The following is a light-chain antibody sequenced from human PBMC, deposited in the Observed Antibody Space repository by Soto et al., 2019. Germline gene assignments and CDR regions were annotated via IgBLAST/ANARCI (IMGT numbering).Light chain of an antibody. CDR1: QSISSW. CDR3: QQYNSYPWT. J-gene: IGKJ1*01. V-gene: IGKV1-5*01. CDR2: DAS. Sequence: DIQMTQSPSTLSASVGDRVTITCRASQSISSWLAWYQQKPGKAPKLLIYDASSLESGVPSRFSGSGSVTEFTLTISSLQPDNFATYYYQQYNSYPWTVSQGTKVEIK.